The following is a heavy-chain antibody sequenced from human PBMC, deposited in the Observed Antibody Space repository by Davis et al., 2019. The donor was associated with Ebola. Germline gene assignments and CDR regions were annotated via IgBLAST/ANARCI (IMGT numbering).Heavy chain of an antibody. CDR2: IRSNAYGGTA. V-gene: IGHV3-49*04. CDR3: TRVGPKWELLYYFDY. J-gene: IGHJ4*02. Sequence: PGGSLRLSCTTSGFTFGDYTMSWVRQTPGKGLEWVGLIRSNAYGGTAAYAASVKGRFTISRDDSKSIAYLQMKSLKTGDTAVYYCTRVGPKWELLYYFDYWGRGTLVTVSS. CDR1: GFTFGDYT. D-gene: IGHD1-26*01.